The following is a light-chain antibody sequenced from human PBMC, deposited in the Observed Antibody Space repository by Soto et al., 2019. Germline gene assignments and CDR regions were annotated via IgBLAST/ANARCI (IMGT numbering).Light chain of an antibody. CDR2: AAS. J-gene: IGKJ3*01. Sequence: IQMTQFPASLSASVGDRVTITCRASQGIRDELGWYQQKPGKAPNLLIYAASSLQSGVPSRFSGSGSGTECTLTISSLQPEDFATYYCLQHNSYPFTFGPGTKVDIK. CDR1: QGIRDE. CDR3: LQHNSYPFT. V-gene: IGKV1-17*01.